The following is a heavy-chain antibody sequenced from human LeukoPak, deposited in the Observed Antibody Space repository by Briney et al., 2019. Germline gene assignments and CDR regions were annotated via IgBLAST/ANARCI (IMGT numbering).Heavy chain of an antibody. V-gene: IGHV3-15*01. CDR1: GFTFSNAW. J-gene: IGHJ4*02. CDR2: IRSKADGGTA. CDR3: ARDRDWSFDY. Sequence: GGSLRLSCAPSGFTFSNAWMSWVRQAPGKGLEWVGRIRSKADGGTADYAAPVTGRFTISRDDSKSTLYLQMNSLETEDTAVYFCARDRDWSFDYWGQGTLVTVSS. D-gene: IGHD3/OR15-3a*01.